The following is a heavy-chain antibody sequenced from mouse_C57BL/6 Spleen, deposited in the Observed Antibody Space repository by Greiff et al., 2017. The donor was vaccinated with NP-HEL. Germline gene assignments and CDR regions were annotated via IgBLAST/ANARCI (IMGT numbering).Heavy chain of an antibody. Sequence: EVMLVESEGGLVQPGSSMKLSCTASGFTFSDYYMAWVRQVPEKGLEWVANINYDGSSTYYLDSLKSRFIISRDNAKNILYLQMSSLKSEDTATYYCAREGSSGYFAYWGQGTLVTVSA. J-gene: IGHJ3*01. CDR2: INYDGSST. D-gene: IGHD3-2*02. V-gene: IGHV5-16*01. CDR3: AREGSSGYFAY. CDR1: GFTFSDYY.